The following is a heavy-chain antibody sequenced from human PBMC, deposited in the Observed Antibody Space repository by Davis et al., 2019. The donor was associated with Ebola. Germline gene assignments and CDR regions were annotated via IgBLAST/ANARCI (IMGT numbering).Heavy chain of an antibody. D-gene: IGHD2-8*02. J-gene: IGHJ4*02. CDR2: IYYSGTT. Sequence: PSETLSLTCTVSGGSISSYYWSWIRQPPGKGLEWTGYIYYSGTTSYNPSLKSRLTISIDTSKNQFSLKLSSVTAADTAVYYCAREYHTGHDYWGQGTLVTVSS. CDR3: AREYHTGHDY. V-gene: IGHV4-59*01. CDR1: GGSISSYY.